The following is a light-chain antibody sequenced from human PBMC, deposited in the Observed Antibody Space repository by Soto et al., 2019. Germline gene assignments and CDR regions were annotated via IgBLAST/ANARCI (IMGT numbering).Light chain of an antibody. V-gene: IGLV1-40*01. Sequence: QSVLTQPPSVSGAPGQRVTISCTGSSSNIGAGYDVRWYQQLPGTAPKLLIYGNSNRPSGVPDRFSGSKSGTSASLATTGLQAEDEADYYCQSYDSSLSALYVFGTGTKVTVL. CDR3: QSYDSSLSALYV. CDR2: GNS. J-gene: IGLJ1*01. CDR1: SSNIGAGYD.